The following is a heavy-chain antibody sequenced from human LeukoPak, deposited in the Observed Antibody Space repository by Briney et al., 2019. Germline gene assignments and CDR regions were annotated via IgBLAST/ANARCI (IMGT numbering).Heavy chain of an antibody. D-gene: IGHD5-24*01. CDR3: ARMKEMATIGDAFDI. Sequence: ASVKVSCKASGYTFTSYYMHWVRQAPGQGLEWMGGIIPIFGTANYAQKFQGRVTITADKSTSTAYMELSSLRSEDTAVYYCARMKEMATIGDAFDIWGQGTMVTVSS. CDR1: GYTFTSYY. CDR2: IIPIFGTA. J-gene: IGHJ3*02. V-gene: IGHV1-69*06.